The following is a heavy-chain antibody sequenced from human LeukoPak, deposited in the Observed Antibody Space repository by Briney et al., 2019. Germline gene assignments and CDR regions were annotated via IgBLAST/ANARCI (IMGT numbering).Heavy chain of an antibody. J-gene: IGHJ4*02. Sequence: GGSLRLSCAASGFILSNYAMHWARQPAGKGLEWVSALGTAGDTFYPGSVKGRFTISRDNAKKSLFLQMSSLRAEDTAIYYCARQSTPHGNFDYWGQGTLVTVYS. CDR2: LGTAGDT. D-gene: IGHD5-24*01. CDR3: ARQSTPHGNFDY. CDR1: GFILSNYA. V-gene: IGHV3-13*01.